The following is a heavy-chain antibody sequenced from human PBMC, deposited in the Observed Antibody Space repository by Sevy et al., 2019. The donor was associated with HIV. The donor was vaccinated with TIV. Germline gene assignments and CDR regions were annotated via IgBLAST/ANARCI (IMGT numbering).Heavy chain of an antibody. CDR1: GDSVSSNSAA. D-gene: IGHD3-22*01. CDR2: TYYRSKWYN. Sequence: SQTLSLTCAISGDSVSSNSAAWNWIRQSPSRGLEWLGRTYYRSKWYNDYAVSVKSRITINPDTSKNQFSLQLNSVTPGDTAVYYCARGRDSSGYYRRYYYYGMDVWGQGTTVTVSS. J-gene: IGHJ6*02. V-gene: IGHV6-1*01. CDR3: ARGRDSSGYYRRYYYYGMDV.